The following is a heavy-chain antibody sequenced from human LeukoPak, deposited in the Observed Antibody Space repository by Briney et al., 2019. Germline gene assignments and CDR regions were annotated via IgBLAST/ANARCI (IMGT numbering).Heavy chain of an antibody. CDR2: IYYSGST. J-gene: IGHJ6*03. Sequence: SETLSLTCTVSGGSISCHYWSWIRQPPGKGLEWIGYIYYSGSTNYNPSLKSRVTISVDTSKNQFSLKLSSVTAADTAVYYCARALRGADYYYYYMDVWGKGTTVTVS. D-gene: IGHD1-26*01. V-gene: IGHV4-59*11. CDR3: ARALRGADYYYYYMDV. CDR1: GGSISCHY.